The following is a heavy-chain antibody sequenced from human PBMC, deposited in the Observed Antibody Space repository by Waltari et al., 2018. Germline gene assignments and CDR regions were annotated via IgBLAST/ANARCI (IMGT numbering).Heavy chain of an antibody. CDR3: ARGSHCNGYDCYYHFDF. D-gene: IGHD2-21*01. J-gene: IGHJ4*02. CDR2: ISYDGSNK. CDR1: GFTFSSYA. V-gene: IGHV3-30-3*01. Sequence: QVQLVESGGGVVQPGRSLRLSCAASGFTFSSYAMPWVRQAPGKGLEWVAFISYDGSNKYYADSVKGRFTISRDNSKNTLYLQMNSLRAEDTAVYYCARGSHCNGYDCYYHFDFWGQGTLVTVSS.